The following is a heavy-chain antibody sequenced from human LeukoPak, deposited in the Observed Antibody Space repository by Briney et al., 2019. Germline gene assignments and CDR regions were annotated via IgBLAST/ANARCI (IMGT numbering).Heavy chain of an antibody. CDR2: IWYDGSNK. CDR3: ARDRIYHYFDY. J-gene: IGHJ4*02. D-gene: IGHD5/OR15-5a*01. V-gene: IGHV3-33*08. CDR1: GFTFSSHW. Sequence: GGSLRLSCAASGFTFSSHWMHWVRQAPGKGLEWVAVIWYDGSNKYYADSVKGRFTISRDNSKNTLYLQMSSLRAEDTAVYYCARDRIYHYFDYWGQGTLVTVSS.